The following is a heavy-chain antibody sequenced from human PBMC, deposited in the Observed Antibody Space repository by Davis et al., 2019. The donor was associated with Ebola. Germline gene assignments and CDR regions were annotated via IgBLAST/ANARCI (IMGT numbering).Heavy chain of an antibody. J-gene: IGHJ5*02. V-gene: IGHV4-39*01. CDR1: GGSIISSSSY. D-gene: IGHD3-3*01. Sequence: SETLSLTCTVSGGSIISSSSYWGRLRQRPRMGLEWIGSIYYSGITYYNPSLQSRVTISVDTAENPITLKLRSVTAAATAEYYGARQGWSGYSLRHWLDPWGQGTLVIVSS. CDR2: IYYSGIT. CDR3: ARQGWSGYSLRHWLDP.